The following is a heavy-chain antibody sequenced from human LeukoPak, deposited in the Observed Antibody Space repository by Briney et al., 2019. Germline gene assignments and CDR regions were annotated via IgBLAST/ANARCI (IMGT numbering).Heavy chain of an antibody. J-gene: IGHJ4*02. Sequence: PGGSLRLSCAASGFTFSSYAMSWVRQAPGKGLEWVSAISGSGGSTYYADSVKGRFTISRDNAKNSLYLQMNSLRAEDTAVYYCARDGSITMVRGVIAYWGQGTLVTVSS. CDR3: ARDGSITMVRGVIAY. V-gene: IGHV3-23*01. CDR1: GFTFSSYA. D-gene: IGHD3-10*01. CDR2: ISGSGGST.